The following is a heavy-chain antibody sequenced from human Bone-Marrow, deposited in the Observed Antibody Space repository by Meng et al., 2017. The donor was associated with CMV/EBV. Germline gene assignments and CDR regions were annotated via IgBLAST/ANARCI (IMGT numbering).Heavy chain of an antibody. Sequence: ASGFIFSNYGMSWVRQAPGKGLEWVAVDWYDGSHKYHADSVKGRFTISRDNSKNTLYLQMNSLRADDTAVYYCAKSGRSSKPYYFDFWGQGALVTVSS. CDR2: DWYDGSHK. D-gene: IGHD6-6*01. CDR1: GFIFSNYG. V-gene: IGHV3-33*06. J-gene: IGHJ4*02. CDR3: AKSGRSSKPYYFDF.